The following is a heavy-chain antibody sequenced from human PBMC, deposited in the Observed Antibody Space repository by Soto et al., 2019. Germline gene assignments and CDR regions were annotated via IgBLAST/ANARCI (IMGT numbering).Heavy chain of an antibody. J-gene: IGHJ5*02. Sequence: AETLSLTCTVSGGSISSYYWSWIGQPAGKGLEWIGRIYYSGSTNYNPSLKSRVTISVDTSKNQFSLKLSSVTAADTAVYYCARVSRFGYGDYTNWFDPWGQGTLVTGSS. D-gene: IGHD4-17*01. CDR3: ARVSRFGYGDYTNWFDP. V-gene: IGHV4-59*13. CDR2: IYYSGST. CDR1: GGSISSYY.